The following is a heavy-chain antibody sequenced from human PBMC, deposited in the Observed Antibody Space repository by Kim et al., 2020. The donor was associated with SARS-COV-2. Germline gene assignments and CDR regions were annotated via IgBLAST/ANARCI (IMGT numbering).Heavy chain of an antibody. CDR3: ARDMNSNYAFDI. V-gene: IGHV3-21*01. J-gene: IGHJ3*02. D-gene: IGHD1-7*01. Sequence: YYADSVKGRFTISRDNAKNSLYLQMNSLRAEDTAVYYCARDMNSNYAFDIWGQGTMVTVSS.